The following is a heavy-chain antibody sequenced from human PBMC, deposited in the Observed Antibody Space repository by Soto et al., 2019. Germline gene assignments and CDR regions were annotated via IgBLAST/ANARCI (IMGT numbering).Heavy chain of an antibody. V-gene: IGHV5-51*01. Sequence: GESLKISCKGSGYSFTSYWIGWVRQMPGKGLEWMGIIYPGDSDTRYSPSFQGQVTISADKSISTAYLQWSSLKASDTAMYYCALPPMYSSCFLLHPTYYYGMDVWGQGTTVPVSS. D-gene: IGHD6-6*01. CDR3: ALPPMYSSCFLLHPTYYYGMDV. CDR1: GYSFTSYW. CDR2: IYPGDSDT. J-gene: IGHJ6*02.